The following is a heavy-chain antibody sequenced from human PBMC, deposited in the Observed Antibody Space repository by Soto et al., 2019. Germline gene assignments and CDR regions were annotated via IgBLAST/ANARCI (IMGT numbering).Heavy chain of an antibody. Sequence: QVQLVQSGAEVKKPGSSVKVSCKASGGTFSSYAISWVRQAPGQGIEWMGGIIPIFGTANYAQKFQGRVTITADESTSTAYMELSSLRSEDTAVYYCARTGYCSGGSCYTGYFQHWGQGTLVTVSS. CDR3: ARTGYCSGGSCYTGYFQH. CDR1: GGTFSSYA. J-gene: IGHJ1*01. D-gene: IGHD2-15*01. CDR2: IIPIFGTA. V-gene: IGHV1-69*12.